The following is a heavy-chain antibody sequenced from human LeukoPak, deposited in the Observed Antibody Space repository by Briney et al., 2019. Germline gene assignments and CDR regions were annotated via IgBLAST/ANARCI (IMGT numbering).Heavy chain of an antibody. CDR3: AKSRGGRDKYYFDY. J-gene: IGHJ4*02. CDR1: GLTFDDYA. CDR2: ISWNSGSI. V-gene: IGHV3-9*01. D-gene: IGHD2-15*01. Sequence: GRSLRLSCAASGLTFDDYAMHWVRQAPGKGLEWVSGISWNSGSIGYADSVKGRFTISRDNAKNSLYLQMNSLRAEDTALYYCAKSRGGRDKYYFDYWGQGTLVTVSS.